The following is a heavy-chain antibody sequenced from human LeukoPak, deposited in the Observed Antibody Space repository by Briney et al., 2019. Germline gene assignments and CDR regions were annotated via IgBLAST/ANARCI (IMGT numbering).Heavy chain of an antibody. CDR1: GFTFSSYA. CDR2: INSDGSST. D-gene: IGHD5-12*01. V-gene: IGHV3-74*01. Sequence: PGGSLRLSCAASGFTFSSYAMSWVRQAPGKGLVWVSRINSDGSSTSYADSVKGRFTISRDNSKNTLYLQLNSPRAEDTAVYYCAKDLDIEAPGPEARFDYWGQGTLVTVSS. CDR3: AKDLDIEAPGPEARFDY. J-gene: IGHJ4*02.